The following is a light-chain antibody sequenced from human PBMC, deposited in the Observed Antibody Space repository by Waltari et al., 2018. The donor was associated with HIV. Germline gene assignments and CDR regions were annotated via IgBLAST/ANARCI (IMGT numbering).Light chain of an antibody. CDR2: DVN. Sequence: QSALTQPRSVSGSPGQSVTISCTGISSDLRRSNYVSWYQQDPGKAPKLMLFDVNKRPSGVPARFSGSKSGNTASLTISGLQAEDEADYYCCSNAGSHVVFGGGTKVTVL. CDR1: SSDLRRSNY. V-gene: IGLV2-11*01. CDR3: CSNAGSHVV. J-gene: IGLJ2*01.